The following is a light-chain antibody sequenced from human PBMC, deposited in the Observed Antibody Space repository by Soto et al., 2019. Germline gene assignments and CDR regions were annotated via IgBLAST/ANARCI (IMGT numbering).Light chain of an antibody. CDR1: SSNIGAGYD. Sequence: QAVVTQPPSVSGAPGQRVTISCTGSSSNIGAGYDVPWYQQLPGTAPKLLIYGNSNRPSGVPDRFSGSKSGTSASLAITGLLAEDEADYYCRSYDSSLSGSYVFGTGTKLTVL. CDR3: RSYDSSLSGSYV. J-gene: IGLJ1*01. V-gene: IGLV1-40*01. CDR2: GNS.